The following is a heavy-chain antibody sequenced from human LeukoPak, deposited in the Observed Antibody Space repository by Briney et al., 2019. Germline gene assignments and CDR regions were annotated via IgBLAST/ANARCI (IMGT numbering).Heavy chain of an antibody. CDR2: IIPIFGTA. CDR1: GGTFSSYA. D-gene: IGHD3-22*01. CDR3: ARDIWARTYYYDSSGDY. J-gene: IGHJ4*02. V-gene: IGHV1-69*05. Sequence: ASVKVSCKASGGTFSSYAISWVRQAPGQGLEWMGGIIPIFGTANYAQRFQGRVTITTDESTSTAYMELSSLRSEDTAVYYCARDIWARTYYYDSSGDYWGQGTLVTVSS.